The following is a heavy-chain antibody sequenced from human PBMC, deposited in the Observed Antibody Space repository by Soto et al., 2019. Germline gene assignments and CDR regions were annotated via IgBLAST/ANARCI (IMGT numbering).Heavy chain of an antibody. CDR2: IYYSGST. J-gene: IGHJ4*02. CDR3: AREAVAGPTYYFDY. D-gene: IGHD6-19*01. Sequence: SETLSLTCTVSGGSISSYYWSWIRQPPGKGLEWIGYIYYSGSTNYNLSLKSRVTISVDTSKNQFSLKLSSVTAADMAVYYCAREAVAGPTYYFDYWGQGTLVTVSS. V-gene: IGHV4-59*01. CDR1: GGSISSYY.